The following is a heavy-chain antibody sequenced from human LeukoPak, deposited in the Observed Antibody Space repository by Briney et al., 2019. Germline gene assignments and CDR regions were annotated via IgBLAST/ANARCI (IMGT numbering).Heavy chain of an antibody. D-gene: IGHD3-10*01. CDR3: ARDRWVTMVRGYFDY. CDR2: IFHTGST. CDR1: GDSISSGNY. J-gene: IGHJ4*02. V-gene: IGHV4-38-2*02. Sequence: SETLSLTCTVSGDSISSGNYWGWIRQPPGKGLEWIGSIFHTGSTYFNLSLKSRVTISVDTSKNQFSLRLSSVTAADTAVYYCARDRWVTMVRGYFDYWGQGTLVTVSS.